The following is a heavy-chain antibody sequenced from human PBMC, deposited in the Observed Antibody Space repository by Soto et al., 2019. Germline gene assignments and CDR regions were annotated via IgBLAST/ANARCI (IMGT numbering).Heavy chain of an antibody. V-gene: IGHV1-8*01. J-gene: IGHJ5*02. CDR3: ARGHISSTKNWLDP. D-gene: IGHD6-6*01. CDR1: GYTFTSYH. CDR2: MNPNSGNT. Sequence: QAQLVQSGAEVKKPGASVKVSCKGSGYTFTSYHINWVRQATGQGLEWMGWMNPNSGNTGYAQTLQGRVTMTWDTSISTAYMELSRLRFEDTAMYYCARGHISSTKNWLDPWGQGTLVTVSS.